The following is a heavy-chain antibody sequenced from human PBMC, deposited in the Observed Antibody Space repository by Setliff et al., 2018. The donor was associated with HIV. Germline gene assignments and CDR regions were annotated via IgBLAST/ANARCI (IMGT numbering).Heavy chain of an antibody. Sequence: ASVKVSCKASGYTFINYDIYWVRQTTGQGLEWMGWMNPDSGNTGYAQKFQGRVTMTRNTSISTAYMELRGLRSDDTAVYYCARNFGLSPSGKYYYYYGMDIWGQGTTVTVS. J-gene: IGHJ6*02. D-gene: IGHD3-10*01. CDR2: MNPDSGNT. CDR1: GYTFINYD. V-gene: IGHV1-8*02. CDR3: ARNFGLSPSGKYYYYYGMDI.